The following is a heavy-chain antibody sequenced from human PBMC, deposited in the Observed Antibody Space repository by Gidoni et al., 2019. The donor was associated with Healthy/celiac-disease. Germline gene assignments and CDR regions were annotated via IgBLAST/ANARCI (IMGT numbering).Heavy chain of an antibody. CDR2: ISSSSSTI. V-gene: IGHV3-48*02. D-gene: IGHD2-15*01. CDR3: ARDFYPGTPLPGMDWFDP. J-gene: IGHJ5*02. CDR1: GFTFSSYS. Sequence: EVQLVESGGGLVQPGGSLRLSCAASGFTFSSYSMNWVRQAPGKGLEWVSYISSSSSTIYYADSVKGRFTISRDNAKNSLYLQMNSLRDEDTAVYYCARDFYPGTPLPGMDWFDPWGQGTLVTVSS.